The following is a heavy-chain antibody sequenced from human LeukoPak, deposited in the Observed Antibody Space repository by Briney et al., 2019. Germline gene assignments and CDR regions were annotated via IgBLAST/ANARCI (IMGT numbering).Heavy chain of an antibody. CDR1: GGSISSSSYY. CDR3: ARQKGVWFGELSSWFDP. Sequence: SETLSLTCTVSGGSISSSSYYWGWIRQPPGKGLEWIGSIYYSGCTYYNPSLRSRVTISVDTSKNQFSLKLSSVTAADTAVYYCARQKGVWFGELSSWFDPWGQGTLVTVSS. D-gene: IGHD3-10*01. J-gene: IGHJ5*02. V-gene: IGHV4-39*01. CDR2: IYYSGCT.